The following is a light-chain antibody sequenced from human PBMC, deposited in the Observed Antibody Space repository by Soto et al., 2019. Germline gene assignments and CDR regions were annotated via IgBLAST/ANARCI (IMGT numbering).Light chain of an antibody. Sequence: QSVLTQPASVSGSPGQSITISCTGTSSDVGYYNYVSWYQQHPGKAPKLMIYDVGYRPSGVSNRFSGSKSANTASLTISGLQAEDEADYYCSSYTTTNPVVFGGGTKLTVL. J-gene: IGLJ2*01. CDR3: SSYTTTNPVV. CDR1: SSDVGYYNY. V-gene: IGLV2-14*01. CDR2: DVG.